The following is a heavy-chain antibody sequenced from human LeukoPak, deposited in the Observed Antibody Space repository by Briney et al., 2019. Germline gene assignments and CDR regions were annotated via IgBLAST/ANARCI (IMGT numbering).Heavy chain of an antibody. V-gene: IGHV1-18*01. CDR1: GYTFSSYG. Sequence: GASVTVSWKASGYTFSSYGISWVRQAPGEGLEWMGWISAYNGKTKYAQKLQGRVTMTTETSTSTAYMELRSLRSDDTAVYYCARARQQLVWANWFDPWGQGTLVTVSS. CDR2: ISAYNGKT. J-gene: IGHJ5*02. CDR3: ARARQQLVWANWFDP. D-gene: IGHD6-13*01.